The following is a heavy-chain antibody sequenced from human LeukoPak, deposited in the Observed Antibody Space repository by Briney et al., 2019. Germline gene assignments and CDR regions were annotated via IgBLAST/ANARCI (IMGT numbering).Heavy chain of an antibody. D-gene: IGHD2-2*01. J-gene: IGHJ3*02. V-gene: IGHV4-38-2*02. CDR1: GYSISSGYY. Sequence: KPSETLSLTCAVSGYSISSGYYWGWIRQPPGKGLEWIGSIYHSGSTYYNPSLKSRVTISVDTSKNQFSLKLSSVTAADTAVCYCARDRVVPAGPDAFDIWGQGTMVTVSS. CDR3: ARDRVVPAGPDAFDI. CDR2: IYHSGST.